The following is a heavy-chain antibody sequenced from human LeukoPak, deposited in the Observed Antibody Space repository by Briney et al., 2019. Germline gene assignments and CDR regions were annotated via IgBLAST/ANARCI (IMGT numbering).Heavy chain of an antibody. CDR3: GRHEEEDGYNAKTVDH. CDR1: GGSISSSNCF. CDR2: ISETGRT. J-gene: IGHJ4*02. Sequence: SETLSLTCTVSGGSISSSNCFWGWVRQPPGRGLGWIGSISETGRTYYNPSLKSRVTISVETSKNEFSLKVSSVTAADTAVYYCGRHEEEDGYNAKTVDHWGQGTLVTVSS. D-gene: IGHD5-24*01. V-gene: IGHV4-39*01.